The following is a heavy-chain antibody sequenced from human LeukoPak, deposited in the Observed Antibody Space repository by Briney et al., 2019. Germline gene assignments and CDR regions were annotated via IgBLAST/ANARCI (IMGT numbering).Heavy chain of an antibody. Sequence: PSQTLSLTCTVSGDSISSGGYYWSWIRQHPGKGLEWIGYIYYSGTTTYNPSLKSRVTISVDTSKNQLSLNLSSVTAADTAVYYCARERGSYSVTFDYWGQGTLVTVSS. CDR3: ARERGSYSVTFDY. D-gene: IGHD1-26*01. J-gene: IGHJ4*02. CDR2: IYYSGTT. V-gene: IGHV4-31*03. CDR1: GDSISSGGYY.